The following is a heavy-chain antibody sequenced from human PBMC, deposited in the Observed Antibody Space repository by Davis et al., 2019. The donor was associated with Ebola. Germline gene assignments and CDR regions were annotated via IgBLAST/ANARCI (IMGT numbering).Heavy chain of an antibody. CDR2: ISAYNGNT. D-gene: IGHD6-19*01. J-gene: IGHJ6*02. V-gene: IGHV1-18*01. Sequence: ASVKVSCKASGYTFTSYGISWVRQAPGQGLEWMGWISAYNGNTNYAQKLQGRVTMTTDTSTSTAYMELRRLRSDDTAVYYCARDSYSSGWYGFAGYYGMDVWGQGTTVTVSS. CDR3: ARDSYSSGWYGFAGYYGMDV. CDR1: GYTFTSYG.